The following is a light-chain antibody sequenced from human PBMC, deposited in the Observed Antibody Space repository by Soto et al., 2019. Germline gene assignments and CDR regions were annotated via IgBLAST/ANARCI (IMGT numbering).Light chain of an antibody. J-gene: IGLJ1*01. Sequence: QSVLTQPASVSGSPGQSITISCTGTSSDVGGYNYVSWYQQHPGKAPKLMIYEVSNRPSGVSNRFSGSKSGNTASLTISWLQAEDEADYYCSSYTSSSTPYVFGTGTKVTVI. CDR1: SSDVGGYNY. CDR3: SSYTSSSTPYV. V-gene: IGLV2-14*01. CDR2: EVS.